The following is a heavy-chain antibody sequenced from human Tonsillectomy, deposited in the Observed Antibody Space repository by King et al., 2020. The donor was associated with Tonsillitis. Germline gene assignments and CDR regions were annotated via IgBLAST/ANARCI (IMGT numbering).Heavy chain of an antibody. J-gene: IGHJ6*03. CDR2: IYSGGSI. Sequence: QLVQSGGGLVQPGGSLRLSCAASGFSVSSNYMNWVRQVPGKGLEWVSLIYSGGSIYHADSVKGRFTIFRDKSKNTLYLQMNSLRAEDTAVYYCARENRGYNYDSTLRSGSYYYDMDVWGKGTTVTVSS. V-gene: IGHV3-66*01. CDR3: ARENRGYNYDSTLRSGSYYYDMDV. D-gene: IGHD3-22*01. CDR1: GFSVSSNY.